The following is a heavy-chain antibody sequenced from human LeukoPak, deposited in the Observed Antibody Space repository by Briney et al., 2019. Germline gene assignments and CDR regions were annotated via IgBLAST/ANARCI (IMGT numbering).Heavy chain of an antibody. CDR3: ARDQGAEQQGLDY. V-gene: IGHV1-18*01. Sequence: ASVKVSCKASGYSFTSYGISWVRQAPGQGLEWMGWISGYNGDANYAQKLQGRVTMTTDTSTSTAYMELRSLRSDDTAVYYCARDQGAEQQGLDYWGQGTLVTVSS. D-gene: IGHD6-13*01. CDR2: ISGYNGDA. J-gene: IGHJ4*02. CDR1: GYSFTSYG.